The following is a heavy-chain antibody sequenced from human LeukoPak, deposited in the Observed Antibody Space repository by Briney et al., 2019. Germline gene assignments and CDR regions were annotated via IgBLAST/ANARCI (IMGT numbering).Heavy chain of an antibody. CDR2: INHSGST. Sequence: SETLSLTCAVYGGSFSGYYWSWIRQPPGKGLEWIGEINHSGSTNYNPSLKNRVTISVDTAKNQFSLKLSSVTAADTAVYYCARVVQGFDDFEIWGQGTMVTVSS. J-gene: IGHJ3*02. D-gene: IGHD2-2*01. CDR3: ARVVQGFDDFEI. CDR1: GGSFSGYY. V-gene: IGHV4-34*01.